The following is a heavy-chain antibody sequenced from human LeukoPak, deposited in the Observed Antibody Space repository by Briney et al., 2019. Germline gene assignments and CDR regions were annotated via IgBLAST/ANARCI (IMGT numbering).Heavy chain of an antibody. V-gene: IGHV1-46*01. D-gene: IGHD3-16*02. CDR3: AREPPESFRFDY. CDR1: GYTFTSYY. J-gene: IGHJ4*02. Sequence: ASVKISCKASGYTFTSYYIHWVRQAPGQGLEWMGIIRPSGGRASYPQNFQGRVTMTMDMSASTVHMELSSLTSEDTAMYYCAREPPESFRFDYWGQGAPVTVS. CDR2: IRPSGGRA.